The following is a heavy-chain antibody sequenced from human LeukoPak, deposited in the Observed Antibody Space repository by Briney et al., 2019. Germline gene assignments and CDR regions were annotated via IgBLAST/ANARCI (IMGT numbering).Heavy chain of an antibody. J-gene: IGHJ3*01. CDR1: GFTFGSHA. D-gene: IGHD4-17*01. V-gene: IGHV3-23*01. Sequence: PGGSLRLSCEASGFTFGSHAMYWVRQAPGKGLEWVAGIFGSGGSPHYADSVKGRFAMSRDNSKSTLYLQMNSLRVGDTAVYYCGRDPNGDYVGAFDFGGQGTLVTVSS. CDR3: GRDPNGDYVGAFDF. CDR2: IFGSGGSP.